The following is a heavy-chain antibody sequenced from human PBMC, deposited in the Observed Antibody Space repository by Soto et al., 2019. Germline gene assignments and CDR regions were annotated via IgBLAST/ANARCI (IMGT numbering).Heavy chain of an antibody. CDR1: GFSLSNARMG. D-gene: IGHD5-12*01. Sequence: QVTLKESGPVLVKPTETLTLTCTVSGFSLSNARMGVSWIRQPPGKALEWLAHIFSNDEKSYSTSLKSRLTISNDTSKRQVVLTMTNMDPVDTATYYCARIDRVDIVATMFFDYWGQGTLVTVSS. V-gene: IGHV2-26*01. CDR2: IFSNDEK. J-gene: IGHJ4*02. CDR3: ARIDRVDIVATMFFDY.